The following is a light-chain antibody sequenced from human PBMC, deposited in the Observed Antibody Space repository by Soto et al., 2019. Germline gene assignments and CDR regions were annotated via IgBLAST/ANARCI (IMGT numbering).Light chain of an antibody. V-gene: IGKV1-5*03. CDR2: TAS. CDR3: QHYSASRT. J-gene: IGKJ1*01. CDR1: QSIDIG. Sequence: QVTQFHATMCVSEGNRVDFSCRASQSIDIGLAWHQQKPGQVPKLLISTASSLESGVTSSFSGSGTGTEFTLRCRQSHCTASPTYYWQHYSASRTFGEGTKVDIK.